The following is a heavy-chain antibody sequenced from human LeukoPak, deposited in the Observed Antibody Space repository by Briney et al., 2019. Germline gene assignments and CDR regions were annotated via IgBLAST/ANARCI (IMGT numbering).Heavy chain of an antibody. CDR2: IYHSGST. J-gene: IGHJ3*02. V-gene: IGHV4-38-2*01. CDR3: ASYSSSWHAFDI. D-gene: IGHD6-13*01. CDR1: GSSISSGYY. Sequence: PSETLSLTCAVSGSSISSGYYWGWIRQPPGTGLEWIGTIYHSGSTYYNPSLKSRVTISVDPSKNQFSLNLSSVTAADTAVYYCASYSSSWHAFDIWGQGTMVTVSS.